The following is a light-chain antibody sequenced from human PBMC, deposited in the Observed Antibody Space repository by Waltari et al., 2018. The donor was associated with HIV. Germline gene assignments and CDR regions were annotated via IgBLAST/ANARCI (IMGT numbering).Light chain of an antibody. CDR3: QQYNNWPGWT. Sequence: EIVMTQSPATLSVSSGERATLSCRASQSVSSNLAWYQHKPGQPPRLLIYGASTRATGIPARFSGRWSGTGFTLTISSVQSEDFAVYYCQQYNNWPGWTFGQGTKGEIK. CDR1: QSVSSN. CDR2: GAS. J-gene: IGKJ1*01. V-gene: IGKV3-15*01.